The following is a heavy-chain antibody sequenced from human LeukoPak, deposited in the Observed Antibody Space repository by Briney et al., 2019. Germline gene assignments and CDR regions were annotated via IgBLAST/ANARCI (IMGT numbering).Heavy chain of an antibody. D-gene: IGHD6-6*01. Sequence: SETLSFTCTVSGGSISSYYWSWIRQPPGKGLEWIGYIYYSGSTNYNPSLKSRVTISVDTSKNQFSLKLSSVTAADTAVYYCARHRDSSSSGYFDYWGQGTLVTVSS. J-gene: IGHJ4*02. CDR3: ARHRDSSSSGYFDY. CDR2: IYYSGST. V-gene: IGHV4-59*08. CDR1: GGSISSYY.